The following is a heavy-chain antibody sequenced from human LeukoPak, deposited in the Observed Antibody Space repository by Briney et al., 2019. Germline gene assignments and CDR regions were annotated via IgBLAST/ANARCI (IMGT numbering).Heavy chain of an antibody. D-gene: IGHD3-10*01. V-gene: IGHV4-38-2*02. J-gene: IGHJ5*02. CDR2: IYHSGST. CDR1: GYSISSGYY. CDR3: ARGPSVLLWFGESGGWFDP. Sequence: SETLSLTCTVSGYSISSGYYWGWIRQPPGKGLEWIGSIYHSGSTYYNPSLKSRVTISVDTSKNQFSLKLSSVTAADTAVYYCARGPSVLLWFGESGGWFDPWGQGTLVTVSS.